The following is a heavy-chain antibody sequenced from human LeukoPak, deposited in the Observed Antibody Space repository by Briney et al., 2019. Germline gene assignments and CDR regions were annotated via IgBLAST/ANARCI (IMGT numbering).Heavy chain of an antibody. Sequence: SETLSLTCTVSGGSITSYYWSWIRQPPGKGLEWIGYIYYSGSTNYNPSLKSRVTISGDTSKNQFSLKLSSVTAADTAVYYCAVGSASAYYYFYYMDVWGKGTTVTVSS. CDR2: IYYSGST. D-gene: IGHD2-2*01. J-gene: IGHJ6*03. CDR1: GGSITSYY. CDR3: AVGSASAYYYFYYMDV. V-gene: IGHV4-59*01.